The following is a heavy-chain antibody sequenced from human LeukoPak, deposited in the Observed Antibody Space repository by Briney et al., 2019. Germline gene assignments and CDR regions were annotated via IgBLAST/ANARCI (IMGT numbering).Heavy chain of an antibody. CDR2: ISRSGSTK. CDR3: GRDLAWGAFDY. V-gene: IGHV3-11*01. CDR1: GFTFSDYN. D-gene: IGHD7-27*01. Sequence: PGGSLRLSCAASGFTFSDYNMRWIRQAPGKGLEWVSSISRSGSTKYYADSVKGRFTISRDNSKNTLSLQMNSLRVEDTAVYYCGRDLAWGAFDYWGQGTLVTVSS. J-gene: IGHJ4*02.